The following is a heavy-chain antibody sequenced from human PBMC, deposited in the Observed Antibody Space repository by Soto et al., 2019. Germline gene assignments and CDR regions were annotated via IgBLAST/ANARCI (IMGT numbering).Heavy chain of an antibody. CDR3: AAGFITFGGVFATY. CDR1: GNTVSTYG. J-gene: IGHJ4*02. Sequence: ASVKVSCKASGNTVSTYGFNCVRQAPGQGLEWMGWINIYNGKTDFAQKIQDRITMTRDTSTNTVFMELRTLRSDDTAVYYCAAGFITFGGVFATYWGQGTLVTVSS. CDR2: INIYNGKT. V-gene: IGHV1-18*04. D-gene: IGHD3-16*01.